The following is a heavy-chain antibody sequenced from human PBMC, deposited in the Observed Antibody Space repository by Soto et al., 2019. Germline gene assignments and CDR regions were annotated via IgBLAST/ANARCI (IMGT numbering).Heavy chain of an antibody. D-gene: IGHD2-2*01. CDR2: INPNSGGT. CDR1: GYTFTGYY. CDR3: AREWGYCSSTSCWNWFDP. V-gene: IGHV1-2*04. J-gene: IGHJ5*02. Sequence: QVQLVQSGAAVKKPGASVKGSCKASGYTFTGYYMHWVRQAPGQGLEWMGWINPNSGGTNYAQKFQGWVPMTRDTSISTAYLEMSRLRSDDTAVYYCAREWGYCSSTSCWNWFDPVGQGTLVTVSS.